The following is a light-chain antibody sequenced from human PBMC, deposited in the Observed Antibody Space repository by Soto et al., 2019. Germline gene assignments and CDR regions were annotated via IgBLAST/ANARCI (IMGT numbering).Light chain of an antibody. CDR1: SXXXGSYNL. V-gene: IGLV2-23*01. CDR3: SSYAGSNILVV. CDR2: EGS. J-gene: IGLJ2*01. Sequence: QSALTQPGSVSGSPGQSITISCXGTSXXXGSYNLVSWYQQHPGKAPKVIIFEGSRLPSGVSSRFSGSKSGNTASLTISGLRPEDEADYYCSSYAGSNILVVFGGGTKLTVL.